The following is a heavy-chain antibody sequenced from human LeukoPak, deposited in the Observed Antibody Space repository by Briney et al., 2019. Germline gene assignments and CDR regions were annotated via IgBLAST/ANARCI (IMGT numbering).Heavy chain of an antibody. V-gene: IGHV4-61*02. CDR2: VYTSGST. CDR3: ARERLVATMLDY. Sequence: SQTLSLTCTVSGGSISSGSYYWSWIRQPAGKGLEWIGRVYTSGSTNYNPSLKSRVTISVDTSKNQFSLKLSSVTAADTAVYYCARERLVATMLDYWGQGTLVTVSS. J-gene: IGHJ4*02. D-gene: IGHD5-12*01. CDR1: GGSISSGSYY.